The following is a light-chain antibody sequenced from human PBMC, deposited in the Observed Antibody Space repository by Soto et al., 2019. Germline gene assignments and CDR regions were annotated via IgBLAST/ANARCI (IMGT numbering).Light chain of an antibody. CDR1: QTISGTY. V-gene: IGKV3-20*01. CDR2: SSS. Sequence: EIVLTQSPGTLSLSPGERATLSCRASQTISGTYLAWYQQKPGQAPRLLIYSSSSRAAGVSDRFSGSGSGTEFTLTISSLQPDDFATYFCKQSNSSPPTFGGGTKVDIK. J-gene: IGKJ4*01. CDR3: KQSNSSPPT.